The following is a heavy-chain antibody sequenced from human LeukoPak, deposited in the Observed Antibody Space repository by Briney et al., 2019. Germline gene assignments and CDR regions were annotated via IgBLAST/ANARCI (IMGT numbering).Heavy chain of an antibody. D-gene: IGHD1-26*01. V-gene: IGHV4-59*01. CDR1: GGSISGYY. J-gene: IGHJ3*02. CDR3: ARDRELADAFDI. Sequence: SETLSLTCTVSGGSISGYYWSWIRQPPGKGLEWIGYIYYSGSTNYNPSLKSRVTISVDTSKNQFSLKLSSVTAADTAVYYCARDRELADAFDIWGQGTMVTVSS. CDR2: IYYSGST.